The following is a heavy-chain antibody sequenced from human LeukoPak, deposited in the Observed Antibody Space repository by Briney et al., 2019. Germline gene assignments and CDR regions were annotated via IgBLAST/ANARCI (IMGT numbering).Heavy chain of an antibody. V-gene: IGHV3-33*01. CDR2: IWYDGSNK. CDR1: GFTFSSYG. J-gene: IGHJ4*02. CDR3: ARDSEWDYFDY. Sequence: PGGSLRLSCAAPGFTFSSYGMHWVRQAPGKGLEWVAVIWYDGSNKYYADSVKGRFTISRDNSKNTLYLQMNSLRAEDTAVYYCARDSEWDYFDYWGQGTLVTVSS. D-gene: IGHD2-8*01.